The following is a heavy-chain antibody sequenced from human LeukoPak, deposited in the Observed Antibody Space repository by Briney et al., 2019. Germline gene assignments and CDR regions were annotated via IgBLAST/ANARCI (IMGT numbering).Heavy chain of an antibody. CDR3: AIVVPTGTNLDY. V-gene: IGHV1-24*01. D-gene: IGHD1-7*01. CDR1: GYTLTELS. J-gene: IGHJ4*02. Sequence: ASVKVSCKVSGYTLTELSMHWVRQAPGKGLEWMGGLDPEDGETIYAQKFQGRVTMTEDTSTDTAYMELSSLRSEDTAVYYCAIVVPTGTNLDYWGQGTLATVSS. CDR2: LDPEDGET.